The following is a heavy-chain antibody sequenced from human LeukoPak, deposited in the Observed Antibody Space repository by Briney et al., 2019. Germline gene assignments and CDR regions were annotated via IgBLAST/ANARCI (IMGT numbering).Heavy chain of an antibody. CDR3: TSGRGVMVYAYGY. J-gene: IGHJ4*02. Sequence: GGSLRLSCAASGFTFSNAWMSWVRQAPGKGLEWVGRIKSKTDGGTTDYAAPVKGRFTISRDDSKNTLYLQMNSLKTEDTAVYYCTSGRGVMVYAYGYWGQGTLVTVSS. CDR2: IKSKTDGGTT. V-gene: IGHV3-15*01. CDR1: GFTFSNAW. D-gene: IGHD2-8*01.